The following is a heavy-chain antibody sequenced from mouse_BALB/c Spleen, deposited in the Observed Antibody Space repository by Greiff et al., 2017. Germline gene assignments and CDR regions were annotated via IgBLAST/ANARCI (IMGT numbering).Heavy chain of an antibody. V-gene: IGHV2-9*02. D-gene: IGHD2-4*01. Sequence: QVQLKQSGPGLVAPSQSLSITCTVSGFSLTSYGVHWVRQPPGKGLEWLGVIWAGGSTNYNSALMSRLSISKDSSKSQVFLKMNSLQTDDTAMYYCARDEKGLRRSYYAMDYWGQGTSVTVSS. CDR2: IWAGGST. CDR3: ARDEKGLRRSYYAMDY. J-gene: IGHJ4*01. CDR1: GFSLTSYG.